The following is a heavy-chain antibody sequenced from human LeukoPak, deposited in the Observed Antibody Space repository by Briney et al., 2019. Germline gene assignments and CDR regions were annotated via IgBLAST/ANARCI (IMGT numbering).Heavy chain of an antibody. CDR2: ISGSGGST. CDR3: AKDAYGDYFYNY. D-gene: IGHD4-17*01. Sequence: GGSLRLSCAASGFTFSSYAMNWVRQAPGKGLEWVSAISGSGGSTYYADSVKGRFTISRDNSKSTLYLQMNSLRAEDTAVYYCAKDAYGDYFYNYWGQGTLVTVSS. V-gene: IGHV3-23*01. CDR1: GFTFSSYA. J-gene: IGHJ4*02.